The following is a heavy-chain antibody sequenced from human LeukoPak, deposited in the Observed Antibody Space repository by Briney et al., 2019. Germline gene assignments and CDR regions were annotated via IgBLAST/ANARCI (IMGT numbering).Heavy chain of an antibody. CDR3: ARDFCSGGSCYSAGASDEDDY. CDR1: RFTFSRFG. CDR2: ISYDGSNK. J-gene: IGHJ4*02. V-gene: IGHV3-30*19. Sequence: GGSLRLSCAASRFTFSRFGMHWVRQAPGKGLEWVAVISYDGSNKYYADSVKGRFTISRDNSKNTLYLQMNSLRAEDTAVYYCARDFCSGGSCYSAGASDEDDYWGQGTLVTVSS. D-gene: IGHD2-15*01.